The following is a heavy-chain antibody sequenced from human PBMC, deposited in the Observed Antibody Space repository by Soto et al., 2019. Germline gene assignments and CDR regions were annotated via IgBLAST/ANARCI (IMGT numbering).Heavy chain of an antibody. CDR3: AKDVVVGATTGLGDYYYYYGMDV. V-gene: IGHV3-30*18. CDR2: ISYDGSNK. J-gene: IGHJ6*02. CDR1: GFTLSSYG. D-gene: IGHD1-26*01. Sequence: QVQLVESGGGVVKPGRSLRLSCEASGFTLSSYGMHWVRQAPGKGLEWVAVISYDGSNKYYADSVKGRFTISRDNSKNTLYLQMNSLRAEDTAVYYCAKDVVVGATTGLGDYYYYYGMDVWGQGTTVTVSS.